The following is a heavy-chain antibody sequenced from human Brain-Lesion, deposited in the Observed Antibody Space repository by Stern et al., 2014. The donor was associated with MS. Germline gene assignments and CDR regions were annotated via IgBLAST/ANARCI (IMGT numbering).Heavy chain of an antibody. D-gene: IGHD3-3*01. V-gene: IGHV1-2*02. CDR1: GYIFTGYY. Sequence: VHLVESGAEVKKPGASVKVSCKTSGYIFTGYYIHWVRQATGQGLEWMAWINPNTGGTKYAQKFQGRVTMSRDTSISTAYVELSSLTSDDTAVYYCARDQRGITIFGVVTDYYYLGMDVWGQGTTVTVSS. J-gene: IGHJ6*02. CDR3: ARDQRGITIFGVVTDYYYLGMDV. CDR2: INPNTGGT.